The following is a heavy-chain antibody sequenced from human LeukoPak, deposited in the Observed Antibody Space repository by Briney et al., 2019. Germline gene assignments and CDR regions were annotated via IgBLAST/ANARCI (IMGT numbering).Heavy chain of an antibody. CDR2: IYHSGST. D-gene: IGHD5-24*01. J-gene: IGHJ4*02. CDR1: GYSISSGYY. V-gene: IGHV4-38-2*02. CDR3: AREQRWLQPFDY. Sequence: SETLSLTCTVSGYSISSGYYWGWIRQPPGKGLEWIGTIYHSGSTYYNPSLKSRVTISVDTSKNQFSLRLSSMTAADTAVYYCAREQRWLQPFDYWGQGTQVTV.